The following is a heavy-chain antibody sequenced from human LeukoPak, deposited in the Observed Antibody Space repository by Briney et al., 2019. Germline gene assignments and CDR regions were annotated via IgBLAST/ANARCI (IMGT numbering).Heavy chain of an antibody. V-gene: IGHV4-31*03. CDR3: ARATYYYDSSGYYLFDY. Sequence: SETLSLTCTVSSGSISSGGYYWSWIRQHPGKGLEWIGYIYYSGSTYYNPSLKSRVTISVDTSKNQFSLKLSSVTAADTAVYYCARATYYYDSSGYYLFDYWGQGTLVTVSS. D-gene: IGHD3-22*01. CDR1: SGSISSGGYY. J-gene: IGHJ4*02. CDR2: IYYSGST.